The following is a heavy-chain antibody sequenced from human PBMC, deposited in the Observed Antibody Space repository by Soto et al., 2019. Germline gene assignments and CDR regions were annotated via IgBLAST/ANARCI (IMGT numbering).Heavy chain of an antibody. Sequence: QITLKESGPTLVKPTQTLTLTCTFSGFSLNTRGVGVGWIRQPPGKALEWLALIYWDGDKRYSPSLKNRLTISKDTSKNQVVLTMTNMDPVDTATYYCAHGPHSFDYWGQGTLVTVSS. CDR3: AHGPHSFDY. CDR1: GFSLNTRGVG. J-gene: IGHJ4*02. V-gene: IGHV2-5*02. CDR2: IYWDGDK.